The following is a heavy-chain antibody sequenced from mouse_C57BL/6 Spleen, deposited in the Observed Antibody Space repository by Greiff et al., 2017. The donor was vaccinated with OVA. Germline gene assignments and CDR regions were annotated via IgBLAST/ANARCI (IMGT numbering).Heavy chain of an antibody. Sequence: EVQLQQSGPELVKPGASVKISCKASGYTFTDYYMNWVKQSHGKSLEWIGDINPNNGGTSYNQKFKGKATLTVDKSSSTAYMELRSLTSEDSAVYYCARGGYDYDPGYWGQGTTLTVSS. CDR2: INPNNGGT. CDR3: ARGGYDYDPGY. J-gene: IGHJ2*01. CDR1: GYTFTDYY. V-gene: IGHV1-26*01. D-gene: IGHD2-4*01.